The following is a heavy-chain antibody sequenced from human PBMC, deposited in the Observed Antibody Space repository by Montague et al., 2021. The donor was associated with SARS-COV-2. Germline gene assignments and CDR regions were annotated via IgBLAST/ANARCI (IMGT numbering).Heavy chain of an antibody. V-gene: IGHV3-30-3*01. J-gene: IGHJ4*02. Sequence: SLRLSCAASGFTFSSYTMHWVRQAPGKGLEWVAVISYDRSYIYYADSVKGRFTISRDNAKNTLYLQMNSLRAEDTAVYYCASELADYGDFDYWGQGTLVTVSS. CDR3: ASELADYGDFDY. CDR1: GFTFSSYT. CDR2: ISYDRSYI. D-gene: IGHD4-17*01.